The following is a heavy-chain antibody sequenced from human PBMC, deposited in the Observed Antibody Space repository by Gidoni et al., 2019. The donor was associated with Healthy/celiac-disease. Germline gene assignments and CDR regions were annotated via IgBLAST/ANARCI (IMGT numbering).Heavy chain of an antibody. Sequence: EVQLLESGGGLVQPGGSLRLSCAASGFTFSSYAMSWVRQAPGKGLEWVSAISGSGGSTYYADSVKGRFTISRDNSKNTLYLQMNSLRAEDTAVYYCAKSLGAYYYDSSGYCFDYWGQGTLVTVSS. CDR1: GFTFSSYA. V-gene: IGHV3-23*01. CDR3: AKSLGAYYYDSSGYCFDY. J-gene: IGHJ4*02. D-gene: IGHD3-22*01. CDR2: ISGSGGST.